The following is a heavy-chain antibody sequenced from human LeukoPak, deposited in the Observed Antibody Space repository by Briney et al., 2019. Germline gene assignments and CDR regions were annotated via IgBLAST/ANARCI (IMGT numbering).Heavy chain of an antibody. V-gene: IGHV3-23*01. Sequence: GGSLRLSCAASGFTFSSYAMSWVRQAPGKGLEWVSAISGSGGSTYYADSVKGRFTISRDNSKNTLYLQMNSLRAEDTAVYYCAKDQGITMIVVGGFDYWGRGTLVTVSS. CDR2: ISGSGGST. CDR1: GFTFSSYA. J-gene: IGHJ4*02. D-gene: IGHD3-22*01. CDR3: AKDQGITMIVVGGFDY.